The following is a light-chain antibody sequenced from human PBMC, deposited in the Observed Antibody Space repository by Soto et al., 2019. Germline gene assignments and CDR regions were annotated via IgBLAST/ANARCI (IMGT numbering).Light chain of an antibody. Sequence: EIVMTQSPATLSVSPGERATLSCRASQSVSSSLAWYQQKLGQAPRLLIYGASTRATGIPDRFSGSGSGTDFTLTISSLQSEDFAVYYCQQYRSWPRTFGQGTKVDIK. V-gene: IGKV3D-15*01. CDR1: QSVSSS. J-gene: IGKJ1*01. CDR2: GAS. CDR3: QQYRSWPRT.